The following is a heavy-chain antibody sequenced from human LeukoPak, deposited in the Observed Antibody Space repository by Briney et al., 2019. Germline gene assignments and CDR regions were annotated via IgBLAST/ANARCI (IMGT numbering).Heavy chain of an antibody. Sequence: SGGSLRLSCAASGFTFSSYEMNWVRQAPGKGLEWIGSIYYSGSTYYNPSLKSRVTISVDTSKNQFSLKLSSVTAADTVVYYCSRRVTGYSSGWYYYVDVWGKGTTVTISS. CDR3: SRRVTGYSSGWYYYVDV. CDR2: IYYSGST. J-gene: IGHJ6*03. CDR1: GFTFSSYE. V-gene: IGHV4-59*05. D-gene: IGHD6-19*01.